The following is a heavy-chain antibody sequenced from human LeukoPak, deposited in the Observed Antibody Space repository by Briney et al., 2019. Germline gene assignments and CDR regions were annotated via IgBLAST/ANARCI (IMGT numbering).Heavy chain of an antibody. V-gene: IGHV1-2*02. Sequence: ASVKVSCKASGYTFTGYYMHWVRQAPGQGLEWMGWINPNSGGTNYAQKFQGRVTMTRDTSISTAYMELRSLRSDDTAVYYCARNRMGPYFPWFDPWGQGTLVTVSS. CDR3: ARNRMGPYFPWFDP. CDR1: GYTFTGYY. D-gene: IGHD2-21*01. CDR2: INPNSGGT. J-gene: IGHJ5*02.